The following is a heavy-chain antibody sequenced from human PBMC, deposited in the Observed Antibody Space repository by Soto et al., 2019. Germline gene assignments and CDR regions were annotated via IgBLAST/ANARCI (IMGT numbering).Heavy chain of an antibody. V-gene: IGHV4-30-4*01. Sequence: QVQLQESGPGLVKPSQTLSLTCTVSGGSISSGDYYWSWIRQPQGKGLEWIGYIYYSGSTYYNPSLKSRVTISGDAAQNQFSLKLSSVTAADMAVYYCAREMDVVVPAAGRLHNWFDLWGQGTLVTVSS. D-gene: IGHD2-2*01. CDR2: IYYSGST. CDR3: AREMDVVVPAAGRLHNWFDL. J-gene: IGHJ5*02. CDR1: GGSISSGDYY.